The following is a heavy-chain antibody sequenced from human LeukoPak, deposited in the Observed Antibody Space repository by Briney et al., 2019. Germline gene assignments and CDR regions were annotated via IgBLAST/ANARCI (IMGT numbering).Heavy chain of an antibody. CDR2: IWYDGSNK. J-gene: IGHJ4*02. CDR3: ERDPLSYDSSGDY. Sequence: PGGSLRLSCAASGFTFSSYGMHWVCQAPGKGLEWVAVIWYDGSNKYYADSVKGRFTISRDNSKNTLYLQMNSLRAEDTAVYYCERDPLSYDSSGDYWGQGTLVTVSS. CDR1: GFTFSSYG. D-gene: IGHD3-22*01. V-gene: IGHV3-33*01.